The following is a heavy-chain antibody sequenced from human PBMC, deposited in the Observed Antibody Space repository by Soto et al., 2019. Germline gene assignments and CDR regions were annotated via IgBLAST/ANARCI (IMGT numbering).Heavy chain of an antibody. V-gene: IGHV4-4*02. D-gene: IGHD2-21*02. J-gene: IGHJ4*02. CDR2: IYHSGST. Sequence: SETLSLTCAVSGGSLSSSNWWRWVRQPPGKGLEWIGEIYHSGSTNYNPSLKSRVTISVDTSKNQFSLKLSSVTAADTAVYYCARGFTGCGGDCYSFPDYWAQGTLVTVSS. CDR3: ARGFTGCGGDCYSFPDY. CDR1: GGSLSSSNW.